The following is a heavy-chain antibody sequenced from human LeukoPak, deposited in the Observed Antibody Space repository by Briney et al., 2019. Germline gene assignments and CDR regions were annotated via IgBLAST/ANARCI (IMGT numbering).Heavy chain of an antibody. V-gene: IGHV1-2*02. CDR1: GYTFTSYY. CDR3: ARVGGISSSWYSLDY. Sequence: ASVKVSCKASGYTFTSYYMHWVRQAPGQGLEWMGWINLNSGGTNYAQKFQGRVTMTRDTSISTAYMELSRLRSDDTAVYYCARVGGISSSWYSLDYWGQGTLVTVSS. J-gene: IGHJ4*02. CDR2: INLNSGGT. D-gene: IGHD6-13*01.